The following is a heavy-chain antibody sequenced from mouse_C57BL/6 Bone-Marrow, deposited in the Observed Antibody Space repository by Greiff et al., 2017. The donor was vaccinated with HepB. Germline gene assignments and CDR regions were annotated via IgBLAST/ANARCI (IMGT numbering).Heavy chain of an antibody. Sequence: VQLQQSGPELVKPGASVKMSCKASGYTFTDYYMHWVKQKPGKGLEWIGEIYPGSGNTYYNEKFKGKATLTADTSSSTAYMQLSSLTSEDSAVYFCARRLRRAMDYWGQGTSVTVSS. CDR3: RRLRRAMDY. CDR1: YTFTDYYM. J-gene: IGHJ4*01. D-gene: IGHD2-4*01. V-gene: IGHV1-83*01. CDR2: YPGSGNTY.